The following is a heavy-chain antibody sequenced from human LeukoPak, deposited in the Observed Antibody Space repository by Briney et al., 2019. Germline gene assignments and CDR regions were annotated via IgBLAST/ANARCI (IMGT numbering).Heavy chain of an antibody. CDR3: AKWGDYDILTGYYDSDY. D-gene: IGHD3-9*01. Sequence: GGSLRLSCAASGFIFSNYAMSWVRQAPGKGLEWVSAIGGRDGGTYYADSVKGRFTVSRDDPKNTLYLQMNTLRVEDTAVYYCAKWGDYDILTGYYDSDYWGRGTLVTVSS. CDR2: IGGRDGGT. CDR1: GFIFSNYA. V-gene: IGHV3-23*01. J-gene: IGHJ4*01.